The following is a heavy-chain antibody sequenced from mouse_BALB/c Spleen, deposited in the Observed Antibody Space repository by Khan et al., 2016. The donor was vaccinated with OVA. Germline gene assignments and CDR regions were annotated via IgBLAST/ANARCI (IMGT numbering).Heavy chain of an antibody. CDR2: ISDGGSYT. V-gene: IGHV5-4*02. D-gene: IGHD2-1*01. Sequence: EVELVESGGGLVKPGGSLKLSCAASGFTFSDYYMYWVRQTLEKRLEWVATISDGGSYTYYPDSVKGRFTISRDDAKNNLYLQMSSLKSEDTAIYYCARGYYGNPFAYWGQGTLVTVSA. CDR1: GFTFSDYY. J-gene: IGHJ3*01. CDR3: ARGYYGNPFAY.